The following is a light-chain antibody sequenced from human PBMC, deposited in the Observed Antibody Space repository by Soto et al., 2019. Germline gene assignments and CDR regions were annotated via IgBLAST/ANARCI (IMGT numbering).Light chain of an antibody. V-gene: IGLV1-40*01. J-gene: IGLJ1*01. CDR2: GNS. Sequence: QSVLTQPPSVSGAPGQRVTISCTGSSSNIGAGYDVHWYQQLPGTAPKLLIYGNSNRPSGVPDRFSGSKSGTSASLTVSGLQGEDEAEYYCSSYAGNNNYVFGTGTKVTVL. CDR1: SSNIGAGYD. CDR3: SSYAGNNNYV.